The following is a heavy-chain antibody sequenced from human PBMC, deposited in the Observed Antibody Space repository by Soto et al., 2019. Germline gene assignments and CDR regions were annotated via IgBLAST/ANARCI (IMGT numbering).Heavy chain of an antibody. J-gene: IGHJ5*02. CDR2: ISAYNGNT. Sequence: ASVKVSCKASGYTFTSYGISWVRQAPGQGLEWMGWISAYNGNTNYARTFQGRVTMTWNSSTSTAYMELSSLTSEDTAVYYCATMIRGLIHWLDPWGQGTLVTAPQ. CDR1: GYTFTSYG. V-gene: IGHV1-18*01. CDR3: ATMIRGLIHWLDP. D-gene: IGHD3-16*01.